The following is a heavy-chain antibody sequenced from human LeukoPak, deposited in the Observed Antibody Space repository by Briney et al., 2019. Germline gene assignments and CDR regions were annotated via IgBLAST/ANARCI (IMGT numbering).Heavy chain of an antibody. CDR1: GFTFRNYA. CDR3: ARVERNSLDF. V-gene: IGHV3-23*01. J-gene: IGHJ4*02. Sequence: GGSLRLSCAVSGFTFRNYAMSWVRQAPGKGLEWVSGISDNGVSTYYTGSVKGRFTISRDNPRNTLYLQMNSLRADDTAVYFCARVERNSLDFWSQGTLVTVSS. D-gene: IGHD1/OR15-1a*01. CDR2: ISDNGVST.